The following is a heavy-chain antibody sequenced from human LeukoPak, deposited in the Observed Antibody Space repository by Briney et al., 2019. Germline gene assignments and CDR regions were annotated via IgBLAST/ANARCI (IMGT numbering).Heavy chain of an antibody. J-gene: IGHJ6*02. CDR3: ARPGNSSSWYGYYYYGMDV. V-gene: IGHV3-66*02. Sequence: PGGSLRLSCAASGFTVSSNYMSWVRQAPGKGLEWVSVIYSGSSTYYADSVKGRFTISRDNSKNTLYLQMNSLRAEDTAVYYCARPGNSSSWYGYYYYGMDVWGQGTTVTVSS. D-gene: IGHD6-13*01. CDR1: GFTVSSNY. CDR2: IYSGSST.